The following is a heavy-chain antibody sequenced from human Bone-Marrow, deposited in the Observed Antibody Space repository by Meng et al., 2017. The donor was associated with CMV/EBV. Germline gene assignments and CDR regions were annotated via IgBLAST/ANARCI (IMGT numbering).Heavy chain of an antibody. Sequence: SVKVSCKASGGTFSSYAISWVRQAPGQGLEWMGGIIPIFGTANYAQKFQGRVTITTDESTSTAYMELSSLRSEDTAVYYCVPYCSSTSCPIGAFDIWGQGTMVTVSS. D-gene: IGHD2-2*01. CDR1: GGTFSSYA. J-gene: IGHJ3*02. CDR2: IIPIFGTA. V-gene: IGHV1-69*05. CDR3: VPYCSSTSCPIGAFDI.